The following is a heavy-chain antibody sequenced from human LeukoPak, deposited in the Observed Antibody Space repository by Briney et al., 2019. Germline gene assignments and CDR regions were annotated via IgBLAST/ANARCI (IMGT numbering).Heavy chain of an antibody. Sequence: PGGSLRLSCAASGFTVNNNYMSWVRQAPGKGLEWVSVIYSGDSTYYADSVKGRFIISRDNSKNTLYLQMNSLRAEDTAVYYCARDLGSLRDHWGQGTLVTVSS. D-gene: IGHD6-6*01. V-gene: IGHV3-66*01. CDR1: GFTVNNNY. CDR3: ARDLGSLRDH. J-gene: IGHJ4*02. CDR2: IYSGDST.